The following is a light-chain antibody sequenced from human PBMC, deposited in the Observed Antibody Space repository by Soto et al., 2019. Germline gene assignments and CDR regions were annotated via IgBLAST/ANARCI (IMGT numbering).Light chain of an antibody. CDR1: QSLLETDGYNY. J-gene: IGKJ3*01. V-gene: IGKV2-28*01. CDR3: MQGLQTQFT. Sequence: DFVMTQSPLSLSVTPGEAASISCRSNQSLLETDGYNYLHWYMQKPGQSPHLLIYLASTRAAGVPDRFSGSASGTEFTLKISRVEAEDVGVYYCMQGLQTQFTFGPGTKVDIK. CDR2: LAS.